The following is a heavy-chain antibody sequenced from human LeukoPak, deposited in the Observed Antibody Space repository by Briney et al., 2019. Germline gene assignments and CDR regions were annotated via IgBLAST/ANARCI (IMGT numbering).Heavy chain of an antibody. CDR2: ISSSSSYI. CDR1: GFTFSSYS. D-gene: IGHD1-1*01. J-gene: IGHJ4*02. CDR3: ARERKYDSNFDY. Sequence: PGGSLSLSCAASGFTFSSYSMNWVRQAPGKGLEWVSSISSSSSYIYYADSVKGRFTISRDNAKNTLYLQMNSLRAEDTAVYYCARERKYDSNFDYWGQGTLVTVSS. V-gene: IGHV3-21*01.